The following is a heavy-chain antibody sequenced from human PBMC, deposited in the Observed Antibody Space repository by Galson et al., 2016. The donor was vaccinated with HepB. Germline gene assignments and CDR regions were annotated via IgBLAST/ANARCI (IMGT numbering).Heavy chain of an antibody. D-gene: IGHD5-12*01. V-gene: IGHV4-59*01. J-gene: IGHJ3*02. Sequence: ETLSLTCPVSGGSISSNFWTWIRQPPGKGLEYIGYISSSGSTNYNPSLQSRVTISLDTSNNQFSLRLTSVTAADTGIYYCAGGPDIVLGRLDRDIWGHGTMVTVSS. CDR1: GGSISSNF. CDR2: ISSSGST. CDR3: AGGPDIVLGRLDRDI.